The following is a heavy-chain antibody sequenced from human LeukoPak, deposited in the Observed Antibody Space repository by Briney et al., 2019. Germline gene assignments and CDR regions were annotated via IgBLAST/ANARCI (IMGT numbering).Heavy chain of an antibody. Sequence: ASVKVSCKASGYTFTGYYMHWVRQAPGQGLEWMGWINPNRGGTNYAQKFQGRVTMTRDTSISTAYMELSRLRSDDTAVYYCARYYYGSGSYYKDPYYFDYWGQGTLVTVSS. V-gene: IGHV1-2*02. J-gene: IGHJ4*02. CDR2: INPNRGGT. D-gene: IGHD3-10*01. CDR1: GYTFTGYY. CDR3: ARYYYGSGSYYKDPYYFDY.